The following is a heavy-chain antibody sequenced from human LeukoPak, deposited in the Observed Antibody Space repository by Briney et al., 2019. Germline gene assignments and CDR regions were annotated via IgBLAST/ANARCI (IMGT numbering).Heavy chain of an antibody. CDR3: ARGPFYYDSSGYIFDY. D-gene: IGHD3-22*01. V-gene: IGHV1-69*05. J-gene: IGHJ4*02. CDR2: IIATFGTG. CDR1: GGTPSTYA. Sequence: SVKVSCKASGGTPSTYAISWVRQAPGQGLEWMGGIIATFGTGNYAQKFQGRVSITTDESTSTAYMELSSLRSEDTAVYYCARGPFYYDSSGYIFDYWGQGTLVTVSS.